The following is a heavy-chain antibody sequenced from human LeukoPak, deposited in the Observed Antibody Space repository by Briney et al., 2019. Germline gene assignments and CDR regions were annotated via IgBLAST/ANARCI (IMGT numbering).Heavy chain of an antibody. CDR3: AKGGLGAVDYFDP. CDR2: ISSDARRT. J-gene: IGHJ5*02. Sequence: QPGGSLRLSCAASGFTFNIYAMSWVRQAPGKGLEWVSSISSDARRTYYAESVKGRFTISRGNSKNTVYLQMNSLRAGDTAVYSCAKGGLGAVDYFDPWGQGTLVTVSS. V-gene: IGHV3-23*01. CDR1: GFTFNIYA. D-gene: IGHD6-19*01.